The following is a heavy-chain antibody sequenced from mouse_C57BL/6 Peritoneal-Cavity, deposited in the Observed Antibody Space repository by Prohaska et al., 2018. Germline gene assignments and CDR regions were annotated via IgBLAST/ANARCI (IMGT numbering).Heavy chain of an antibody. J-gene: IGHJ3*01. CDR3: ATYGSSAAWFAY. CDR2: INTYSGVP. Sequence: QIQLVQSGPELKKPVETVKISCKASGHTFTTYGISWVKQAPGKCLKWMGWINTYSGVPTYADDFKGRFAFSLETAASTAYLQINNLKNEDKATYFCATYGSSAAWFAYWGQGTLVTVSA. CDR1: GHTFTTYG. V-gene: IGHV9-3*01. D-gene: IGHD1-1*01.